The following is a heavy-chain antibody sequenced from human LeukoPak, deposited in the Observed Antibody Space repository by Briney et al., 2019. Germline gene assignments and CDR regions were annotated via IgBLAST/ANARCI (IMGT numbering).Heavy chain of an antibody. D-gene: IGHD1-26*01. CDR3: ARTTHSGTPYDAFGI. CDR2: VYNDVST. Sequence: PSEALSVTCTVSGGSISNYYWTWVRQPPGKGLEWVWNVYNDVSTNYNPSLKSRVTISVDTSKNQFSLKLSFVTAADTAVYYCARTTHSGTPYDAFGIWGQGTMVTVSS. J-gene: IGHJ3*02. CDR1: GGSISNYY. V-gene: IGHV4-59*08.